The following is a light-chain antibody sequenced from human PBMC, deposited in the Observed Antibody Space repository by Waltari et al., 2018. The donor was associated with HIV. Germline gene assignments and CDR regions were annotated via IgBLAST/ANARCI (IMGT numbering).Light chain of an antibody. CDR2: RNN. CDR3: AAWDDGLNAL. CDR1: SSNIGRYY. Sequence: QSMLTQPPSASGTPGQRVTISCSGSSSNIGRYYVYWYQQLPGTAPKLLIYRNNQRPSGVPDRFSGSKSGTSASLAISGLRSEDEADYYCAAWDDGLNALFGGGTKLTVL. J-gene: IGLJ2*01. V-gene: IGLV1-47*01.